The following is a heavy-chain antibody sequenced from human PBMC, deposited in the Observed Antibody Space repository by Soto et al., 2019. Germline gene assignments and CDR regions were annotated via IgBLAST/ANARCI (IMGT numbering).Heavy chain of an antibody. CDR2: IYYSGST. Sequence: PSETLSLTCTVSGGSISSGGYYWSWIRQHPGKGLEWIGYIYYSGSTYYNPSLKSRVTISVDTSKNQFSLKLSSVTATDTAEYYCARDSGIEGFRDYYYYHGMDVWRQGTTVTVAS. V-gene: IGHV4-31*03. J-gene: IGHJ6*02. D-gene: IGHD1-26*01. CDR3: ARDSGIEGFRDYYYYHGMDV. CDR1: GGSISSGGYY.